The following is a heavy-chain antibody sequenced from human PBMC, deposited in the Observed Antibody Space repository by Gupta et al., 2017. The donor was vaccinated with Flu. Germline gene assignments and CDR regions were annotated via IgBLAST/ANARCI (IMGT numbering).Heavy chain of an antibody. J-gene: IGHJ5*02. Sequence: SNSDVYWGWIRQPPVKGLDCIGCINDIGSTDYNPALTSRVTMCVDTTKYTCSLKLTSVAAAHTALYYFAARRKNLHWSVPGCQGTIVTVCS. V-gene: IGHV4-39*01. CDR1: SNSDVY. CDR2: INDIGST. CDR3: AARRKNLHWSVP.